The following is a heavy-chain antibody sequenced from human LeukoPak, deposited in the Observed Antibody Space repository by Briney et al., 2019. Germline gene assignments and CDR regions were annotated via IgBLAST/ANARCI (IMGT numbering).Heavy chain of an antibody. V-gene: IGHV3-13*01. Sequence: GGSLRLSCAASGFTFIDYDMHWVRQVIGKGLEWVSAIGIRGDTHYSGSVKGRFTISRENAESSLYLQMNSLRAEDTAVYYCARGGIQVSGVDEFDYWGQGTLVTVSS. CDR1: GFTFIDYD. CDR2: IGIRGDT. D-gene: IGHD5/OR15-5a*01. J-gene: IGHJ4*02. CDR3: ARGGIQVSGVDEFDY.